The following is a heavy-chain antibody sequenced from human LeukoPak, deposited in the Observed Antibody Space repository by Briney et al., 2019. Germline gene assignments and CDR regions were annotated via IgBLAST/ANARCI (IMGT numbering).Heavy chain of an antibody. J-gene: IGHJ4*02. D-gene: IGHD6-13*01. Sequence: PSETLSLTCTVSGGSISSSSYYWGWIRQPPGKGLEWIGSIYYSGSTYYNPSLKSRVTMSVDTSKNQFSLKLSSVTAADTAVYYCARSSRSWSTFDYWGQGTLVTVFS. V-gene: IGHV4-39*07. CDR1: GGSISSSSYY. CDR2: IYYSGST. CDR3: ARSSRSWSTFDY.